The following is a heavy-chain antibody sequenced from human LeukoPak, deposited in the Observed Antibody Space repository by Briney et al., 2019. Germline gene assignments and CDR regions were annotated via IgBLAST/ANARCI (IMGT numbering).Heavy chain of an antibody. CDR1: GGSFSGYY. CDR2: VSYSGIA. J-gene: IGHJ6*01. V-gene: IGHV4-59*08. CDR3: ARLVYGSGRGYGMDV. D-gene: IGHD3-10*01. Sequence: SETLSLTCAVSGGSFSGYYWSWIRQPPGKGLEWVGYVSYSGIATYNPSLESRLTISLDTSKKFFSLNLNSVTAADTAVYFCARLVYGSGRGYGMDVWGEGPTVTVSS.